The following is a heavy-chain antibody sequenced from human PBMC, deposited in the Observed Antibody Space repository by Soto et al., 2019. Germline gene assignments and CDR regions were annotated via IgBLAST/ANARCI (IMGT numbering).Heavy chain of an antibody. CDR1: GGSIDYYR. J-gene: IGHJ6*02. CDR3: AGRGGYDFWSGYYTPRSYFYYGMDV. V-gene: IGHV4-59*03. D-gene: IGHD3-3*01. CDR2: ISDSGST. Sequence: KPSETLSLTCTVSGGSIDYYRWSWIRQPPGKGLEWIGDISDSGSTNYNLSLRSRVTILVDTSKNQFSLKLSSVTAADPAVYYCAGRGGYDFWSGYYTPRSYFYYGMDVWGQVTTFTVSS.